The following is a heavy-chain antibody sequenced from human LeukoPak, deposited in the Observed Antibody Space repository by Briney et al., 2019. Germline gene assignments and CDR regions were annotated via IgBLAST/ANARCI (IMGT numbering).Heavy chain of an antibody. CDR2: MNPNSGNT. V-gene: IGHV1-8*02. CDR3: ARGYFPREYYYDSSGYSPNWFDP. CDR1: GYTFTSYY. Sequence: ASVKVSCKASGYTFTSYYMHWVRQAPGQGLEWVGWMNPNSGNTGYAQKFQGRVTMTRNTSISTAYMELSSLRSEDTAVYYCARGYFPREYYYDSSGYSPNWFDPWGQGTLVTVSS. D-gene: IGHD3-22*01. J-gene: IGHJ5*02.